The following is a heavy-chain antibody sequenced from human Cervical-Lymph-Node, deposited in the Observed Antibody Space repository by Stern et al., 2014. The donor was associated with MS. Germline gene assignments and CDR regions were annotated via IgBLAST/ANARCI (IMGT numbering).Heavy chain of an antibody. Sequence: QLVESGPEVKKPGTSVKVSCKASGFTFTSSAVQWVRQARGQRLEWIGWIVVGSGNTNYAQKFQERVTITRDMSTSTACMELSSLRSEDTAVYYCAAGVAAAGSYYYYGMDVWGQGTTVTVSS. V-gene: IGHV1-58*01. CDR3: AAGVAAAGSYYYYGMDV. CDR2: IVVGSGNT. J-gene: IGHJ6*02. D-gene: IGHD6-13*01. CDR1: GFTFTSSA.